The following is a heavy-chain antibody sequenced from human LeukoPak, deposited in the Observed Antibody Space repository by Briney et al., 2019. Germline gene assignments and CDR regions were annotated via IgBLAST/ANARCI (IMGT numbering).Heavy chain of an antibody. CDR1: GGTFSNYA. D-gene: IGHD3-22*01. V-gene: IGHV1-69*10. CDR3: ARDQYYDSKGWFDP. CDR2: FIPILGTA. J-gene: IGHJ5*02. Sequence: SVKVSCKASGGTFSNYAISWVRQAPGQGLEWMGVFIPILGTANSTQKFQGRVTMTTDTSTSTAYMELRSLRSDDTAVYYCARDQYYDSKGWFDPWGQGALVTVSS.